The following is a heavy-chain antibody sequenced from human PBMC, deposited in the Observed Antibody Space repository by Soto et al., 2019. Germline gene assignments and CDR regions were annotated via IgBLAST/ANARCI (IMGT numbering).Heavy chain of an antibody. CDR3: ARGRWLQSDDYYGMDV. D-gene: IGHD5-12*01. Sequence: SVKVSCKASGGTFSSYAISWVRQAPGQGLEWMGGIIPIFGTANYAQKFQGRVTITADKSTSTAYMELSSLRSEDTAVYYCARGRWLQSDDYYGMDVWGQGTTVTVSS. CDR1: GGTFSSYA. J-gene: IGHJ6*02. V-gene: IGHV1-69*06. CDR2: IIPIFGTA.